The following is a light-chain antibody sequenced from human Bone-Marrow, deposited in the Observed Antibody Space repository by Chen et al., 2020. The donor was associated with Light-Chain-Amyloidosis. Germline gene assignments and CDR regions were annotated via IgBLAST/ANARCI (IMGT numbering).Light chain of an antibody. CDR1: SSNVGSNY. J-gene: IGLJ2*01. Sequence: QSVLTQPPSASGTPGQKVTISCSGSSSNVGSNYVFWYKQLPGTAPTVVMYRNNQRPSGVPDRFSASKSGTSASLAISRSRSEDEAEYYCASWDDGLRAVVFGGGTQVTVL. CDR3: ASWDDGLRAVV. CDR2: RNN. V-gene: IGLV1-47*01.